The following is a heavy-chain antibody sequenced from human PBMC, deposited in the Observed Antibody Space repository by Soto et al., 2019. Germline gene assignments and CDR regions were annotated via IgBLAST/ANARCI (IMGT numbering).Heavy chain of an antibody. V-gene: IGHV1-2*04. Sequence: GASVKVYCKASGYTFTGYYMHWVRQAPGQGLEWMGWINPNSGGTNYAQKFQGWVTMTRDTSISTAYMELSRLRSDDTAVYYCARAGSLLSGYYNGFDPWGQGTLVIVSS. J-gene: IGHJ5*02. CDR3: ARAGSLLSGYYNGFDP. CDR2: INPNSGGT. CDR1: GYTFTGYY. D-gene: IGHD3-3*01.